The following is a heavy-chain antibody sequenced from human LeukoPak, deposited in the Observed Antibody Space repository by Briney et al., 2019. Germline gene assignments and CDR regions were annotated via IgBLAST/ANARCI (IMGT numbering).Heavy chain of an antibody. V-gene: IGHV1-18*01. J-gene: IGHJ4*02. CDR1: GYTFTSYG. D-gene: IGHD3-10*01. Sequence: ASVKVSCKASGYTFTSYGISWVRQAPGQGLEWMGWISAYNGNTNYAPNIQDRVTMTTDTSTSTAYMELRSLRSDDTAVYYCGRALLGGSDIYTPFSYWGQGTLVTVSS. CDR2: ISAYNGNT. CDR3: GRALLGGSDIYTPFSY.